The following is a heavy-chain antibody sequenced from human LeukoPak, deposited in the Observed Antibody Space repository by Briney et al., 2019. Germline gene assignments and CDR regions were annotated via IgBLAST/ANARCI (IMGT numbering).Heavy chain of an antibody. CDR2: ISSDGSAI. CDR3: AKDFSVYYYDSRVLDY. V-gene: IGHV3-21*01. D-gene: IGHD3-22*01. Sequence: GGSLGLSCAASRFTFSDYSMNWVRQAPGKGLEWVSSISSDGSAIFYADSVKGRFTVSRDNARNSLYLQMNSLRAEDTAVYYCAKDFSVYYYDSRVLDYWGQEPWSPSP. J-gene: IGHJ4*01. CDR1: RFTFSDYS.